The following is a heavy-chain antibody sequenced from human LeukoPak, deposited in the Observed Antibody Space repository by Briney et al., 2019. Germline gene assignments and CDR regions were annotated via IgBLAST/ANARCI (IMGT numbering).Heavy chain of an antibody. CDR3: ARDPIDFWSGYPELFDY. Sequence: ASVKDSCKASGYTFTSYGISWVRQAPGQGLEWMGWISAYNGNTNYAQKLQGRVTMTTDTSTSTAYMELRSLRSDDTAVYYCARDPIDFWSGYPELFDYWGQGTLVTVSS. V-gene: IGHV1-18*01. D-gene: IGHD3-3*01. J-gene: IGHJ4*02. CDR2: ISAYNGNT. CDR1: GYTFTSYG.